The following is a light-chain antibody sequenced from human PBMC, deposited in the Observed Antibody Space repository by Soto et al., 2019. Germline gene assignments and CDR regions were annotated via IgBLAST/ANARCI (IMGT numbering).Light chain of an antibody. V-gene: IGKV1-39*01. J-gene: IGKJ2*01. Sequence: DIQMTQSPSSLSASVGDRVTITCRASRTIIGYLNWYQLKPGKAPKLLIYAASSLHSGVPSRFSGSGSGTDFTLTISGLQREDFATYYCQQSYSTGYTFXQGTKVDIK. CDR1: RTIIGY. CDR2: AAS. CDR3: QQSYSTGYT.